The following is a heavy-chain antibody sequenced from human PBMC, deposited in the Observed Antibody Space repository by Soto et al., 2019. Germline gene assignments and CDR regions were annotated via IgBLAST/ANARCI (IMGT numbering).Heavy chain of an antibody. CDR2: MNPNSGNT. CDR3: ARPQGRVTRHYYYMDV. CDR1: GYTFTSYD. Sequence: QVQLVQSGAEVKKPGASVKVSCKASGYTFTSYDINWVRQATGQGLEWMGWMNPNSGNTGYAQKAQDKATMTRNTSISTAYMELSSLRSEDTAVYYCARPQGRVTRHYYYMDVWGKGTTVTVSS. D-gene: IGHD2-21*02. J-gene: IGHJ6*03. V-gene: IGHV1-8*01.